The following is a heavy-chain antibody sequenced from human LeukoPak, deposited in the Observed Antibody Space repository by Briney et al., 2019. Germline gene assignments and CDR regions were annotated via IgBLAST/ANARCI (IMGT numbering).Heavy chain of an antibody. J-gene: IGHJ4*02. Sequence: ASVKVSCKASGGTFSSYAISWVRQAPGQGLEWMGGIIPIFGTANYAQKFQGRVTITADESTSTAYMELSSLRSEDTAVYYCARDRDYDILTGYQEFDYWGQGTLVTVSS. V-gene: IGHV1-69*13. CDR2: IIPIFGTA. D-gene: IGHD3-9*01. CDR3: ARDRDYDILTGYQEFDY. CDR1: GGTFSSYA.